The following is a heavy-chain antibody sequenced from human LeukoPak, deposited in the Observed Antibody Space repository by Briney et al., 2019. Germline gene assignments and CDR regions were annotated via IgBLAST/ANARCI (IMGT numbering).Heavy chain of an antibody. J-gene: IGHJ4*02. D-gene: IGHD1-26*01. Sequence: SETLSLTCTVSGGSISSYYWSWIRQPPGKGLEWIGYIYYSGSTNYNPSLKSRVTISIDTSKNQFSLKLSSMTAADTAVYYCARHGSGSYPGLFDYWGQGTLVTVSS. CDR2: IYYSGST. CDR3: ARHGSGSYPGLFDY. CDR1: GGSISSYY. V-gene: IGHV4-59*08.